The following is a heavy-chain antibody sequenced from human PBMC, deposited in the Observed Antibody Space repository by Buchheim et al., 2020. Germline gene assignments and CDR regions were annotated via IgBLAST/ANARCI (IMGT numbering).Heavy chain of an antibody. CDR3: ARDGGYSYGYSFGY. D-gene: IGHD5-18*01. CDR1: GFTFSSYG. CDR2: IWYDGSNK. J-gene: IGHJ4*02. Sequence: QVQLVESGGGVVQPGRSLRLSCAASGFTFSSYGMHWVRQAPGKGLEWVAVIWYDGSNKYYADSVKGRFTISRDNSKNKLYLKMNSLRAEDTAVYYCARDGGYSYGYSFGYWGQGTL. V-gene: IGHV3-33*01.